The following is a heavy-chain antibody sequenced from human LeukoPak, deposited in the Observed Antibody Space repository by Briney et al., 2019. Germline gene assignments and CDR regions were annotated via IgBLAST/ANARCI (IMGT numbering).Heavy chain of an antibody. J-gene: IGHJ6*02. CDR2: IGNAGDT. D-gene: IGHD3-22*01. CDR3: ARADYDSSGYHRRRYYGMDV. Sequence: GGSLRLFCAASGFTFSSYDMLWVRQATGKRLEWVSAIGNAGDTYYPGSWKGRFPIFRGNAKDSLYLQMNNLRAGDTAVYYCARADYDSSGYHRRRYYGMDVCGQGPTVTVSS. CDR1: GFTFSSYD. V-gene: IGHV3-13*01.